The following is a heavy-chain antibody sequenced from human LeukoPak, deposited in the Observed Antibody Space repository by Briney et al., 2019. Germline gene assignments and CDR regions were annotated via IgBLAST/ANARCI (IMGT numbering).Heavy chain of an antibody. Sequence: GRSLRLSCAASGFTFSSYGMHWVRQAPGKGLEWVAVISYDGSNKYYADSVKGRFTISRDNSKNTLYLQMNSLRAEDTAVYYCAKDEAGGYYYGSGSYQGYWGQGTLVTVSS. D-gene: IGHD3-10*01. CDR3: AKDEAGGYYYGSGSYQGY. J-gene: IGHJ4*02. V-gene: IGHV3-30*18. CDR2: ISYDGSNK. CDR1: GFTFSSYG.